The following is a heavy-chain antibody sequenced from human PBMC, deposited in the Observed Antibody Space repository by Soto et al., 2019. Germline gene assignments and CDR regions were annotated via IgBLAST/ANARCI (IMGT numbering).Heavy chain of an antibody. D-gene: IGHD2-15*01. CDR2: IIPIFGTA. Sequence: SGKVSCKASGGTFSRYAISWVRHAPGRGLEWMGGIIPIFGTANYAQKFQGRVTITADESTSTAYMELRSLRSDDTAVYYCARVELGYCSGGSCLRLVLDRDYYYYGMDVWGQATTVTVSS. J-gene: IGHJ6*02. CDR3: ARVELGYCSGGSCLRLVLDRDYYYYGMDV. CDR1: GGTFSRYA. V-gene: IGHV1-69*13.